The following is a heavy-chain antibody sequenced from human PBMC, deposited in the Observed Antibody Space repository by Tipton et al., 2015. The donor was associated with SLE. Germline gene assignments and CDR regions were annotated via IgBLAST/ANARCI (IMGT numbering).Heavy chain of an antibody. CDR1: GFNLSPFC. CDR2: IWFAGTNE. D-gene: IGHD1-1*01. V-gene: IGHV3-33*03. J-gene: IGHJ2*01. Sequence: SLRLSCAASGFNLSPFCMQWFRQAPGQGLEGVAVIWFAGTNENYADSVKGRLTISRDDSKNTLYLQMNMLRTDDTAVYYCASARCVLEGSCWFFELWGRGTLVTVSS. CDR3: ASARCVLEGSCWFFEL.